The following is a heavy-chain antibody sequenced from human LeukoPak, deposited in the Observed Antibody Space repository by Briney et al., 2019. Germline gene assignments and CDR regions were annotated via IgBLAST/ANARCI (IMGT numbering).Heavy chain of an antibody. CDR1: GFTFSSYA. CDR2: ISGSGGST. J-gene: IGHJ4*02. D-gene: IGHD2-21*02. V-gene: IGHV3-23*01. CDR3: AKARGIVVVTAKYYFDY. Sequence: GGSLRLSCAASGFTFSSYAMSWVRQAPGKGLEWVSAISGSGGSTYYADSVKGRFTISRDNSKNTLYLQMNSLRAEDTAVYYCAKARGIVVVTAKYYFDYWGQGTLVTVSS.